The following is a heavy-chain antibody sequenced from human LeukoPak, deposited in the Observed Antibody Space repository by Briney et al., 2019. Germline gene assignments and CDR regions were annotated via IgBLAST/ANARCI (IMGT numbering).Heavy chain of an antibody. Sequence: SETLSLTCTVSGYSISSGYYWAWIRQPPGKGLEWIGYIYHSGSTNYNPSLKSRVTISVDTSKSQFSLKLSSVTAADTAVYYCARLETSSGSLSYFDYWGQGTLVTVSS. J-gene: IGHJ4*02. CDR1: GYSISSGYY. D-gene: IGHD6-19*01. V-gene: IGHV4-38-2*02. CDR2: IYHSGST. CDR3: ARLETSSGSLSYFDY.